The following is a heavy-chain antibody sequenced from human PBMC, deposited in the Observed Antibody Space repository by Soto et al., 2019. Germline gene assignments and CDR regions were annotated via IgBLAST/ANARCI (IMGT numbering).Heavy chain of an antibody. CDR2: LNAANGDT. Sequence: ASVKVSCKASGYTFTSYGIHWVRQAPGQRLEWMGWLNAANGDTIYSPKFQGRVTITRDTSASTAHMELSSLRSEDTAVYYCVRRHLSATDTEWFDPWGQGTLVTVSS. D-gene: IGHD6-13*01. J-gene: IGHJ5*02. CDR1: GYTFTSYG. CDR3: VRRHLSATDTEWFDP. V-gene: IGHV1-3*01.